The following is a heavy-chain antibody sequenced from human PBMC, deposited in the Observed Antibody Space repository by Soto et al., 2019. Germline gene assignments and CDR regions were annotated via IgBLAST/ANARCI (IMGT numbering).Heavy chain of an antibody. V-gene: IGHV3-73*01. CDR3: TSRGIAVAGYFDY. Sequence: GPLRLSCAASGFTFSGSAMHWVRQASGKGLEWVGRIRSKANSYATAYAASVKGRFTISRDDSKNTAYLQMNSLKTEDTAVYYCTSRGIAVAGYFDYWGQGTLVTVSS. J-gene: IGHJ4*02. CDR1: GFTFSGSA. D-gene: IGHD6-19*01. CDR2: IRSKANSYAT.